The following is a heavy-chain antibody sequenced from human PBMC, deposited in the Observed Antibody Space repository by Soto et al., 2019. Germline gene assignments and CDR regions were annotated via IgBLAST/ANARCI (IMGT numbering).Heavy chain of an antibody. J-gene: IGHJ4*02. CDR2: ISSSSSYI. Sequence: GGSLRLSCAASGFTFSSYSMNWVRQAPGKGLEWVSSISSSSSYIYYADSVKGRFTISRDNAKNSLYLQMNSLRAEDTAVYYCARDHHGDYEFDYWGQGTLVTVSS. V-gene: IGHV3-21*01. D-gene: IGHD4-17*01. CDR3: ARDHHGDYEFDY. CDR1: GFTFSSYS.